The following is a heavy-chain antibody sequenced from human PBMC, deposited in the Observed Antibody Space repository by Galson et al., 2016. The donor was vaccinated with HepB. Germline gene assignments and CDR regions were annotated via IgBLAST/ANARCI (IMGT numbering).Heavy chain of an antibody. J-gene: IGHJ3*02. CDR2: MIPFFKTA. V-gene: IGHV1-69*13. Sequence: SVKVSCKASGGIFSSYAFSWVRQAPGQGLEWMGGMIPFFKTAHYAQRFQGRVTFTADESTTTAYMELSSLRHEDTAVYFCGRAPRKTSSNGYRAFDIGGQGTRFTVSP. D-gene: IGHD3-22*01. CDR1: GGIFSSYA. CDR3: GRAPRKTSSNGYRAFDI.